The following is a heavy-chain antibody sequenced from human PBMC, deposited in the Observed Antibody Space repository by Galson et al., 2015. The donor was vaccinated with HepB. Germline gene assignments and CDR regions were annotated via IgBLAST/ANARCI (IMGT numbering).Heavy chain of an antibody. V-gene: IGHV4-30-2*01. CDR2: IYHSGST. D-gene: IGHD1-1*01. CDR1: GGSISSGGYS. J-gene: IGHJ3*02. Sequence: TLSLTCAVSGGSISSGGYSWSWIRQPPGKGLEWIGYIYHSGSTYYNPSLKSRVTISVDRSKNQFSLKLSSVTAADTAVYYCARADQRNDEAFDIWGQGTMVTVSS. CDR3: ARADQRNDEAFDI.